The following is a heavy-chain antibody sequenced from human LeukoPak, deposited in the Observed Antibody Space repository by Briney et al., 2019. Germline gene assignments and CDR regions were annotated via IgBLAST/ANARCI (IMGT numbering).Heavy chain of an antibody. CDR2: ISGSGGGT. CDR1: GFTFSSYA. CDR3: AKNLRVYYFDY. Sequence: GASLRLSCAASGFTFSSYAMSWVRQAPGKGLEWVSAISGSGGGTYYADSVKGRFTISRDNSKNTLYLQMNSLRAEDTAVYYCAKNLRVYYFDYWGQGTLVTVSS. J-gene: IGHJ4*02. V-gene: IGHV3-23*01. D-gene: IGHD4-17*01.